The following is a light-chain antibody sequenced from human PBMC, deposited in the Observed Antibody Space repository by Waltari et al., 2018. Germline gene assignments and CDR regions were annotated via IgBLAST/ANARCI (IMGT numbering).Light chain of an antibody. CDR2: QDS. Sequence: SYELTQPPSVSVSPGQTATLSCSATKLEDKYVCWYQQKPGQSPVLVMYQDSKRPSGFPERFSGSNSGDTATLTISGTQTLDEADYFCQTWDNTTVFGSGTRVTVL. J-gene: IGLJ1*01. CDR3: QTWDNTTV. CDR1: KLEDKY. V-gene: IGLV3-1*01.